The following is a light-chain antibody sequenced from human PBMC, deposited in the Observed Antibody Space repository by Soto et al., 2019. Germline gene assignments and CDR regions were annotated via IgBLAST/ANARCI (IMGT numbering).Light chain of an antibody. J-gene: IGKJ5*01. CDR1: QSITTF. CDR3: QQHNSFSIT. Sequence: DIQMTQSPSSLSPSVRDRVSITCRASQSITTFLNWYRHRPGEAPELLIYKASSLESGVPSRFSGSGSGTEFTLTINSLQADDFATYYCQQHNSFSITFGQGTRLEIK. CDR2: KAS. V-gene: IGKV1-5*03.